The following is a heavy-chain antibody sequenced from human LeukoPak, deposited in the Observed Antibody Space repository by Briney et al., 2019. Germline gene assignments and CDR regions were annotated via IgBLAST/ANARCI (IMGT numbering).Heavy chain of an antibody. CDR3: ARHWYSSGWYFAFDI. Sequence: PGGSLRLSCAASGFTFSGYTMSWVRQAPGKGLDWVSTISETGGRTYYADSVKGRFTISRDNSKNTLYLQMNSLRAEDTAVYYCARHWYSSGWYFAFDIWGQGTMVTVSS. V-gene: IGHV3-23*01. CDR1: GFTFSGYT. J-gene: IGHJ3*02. D-gene: IGHD6-13*01. CDR2: ISETGGRT.